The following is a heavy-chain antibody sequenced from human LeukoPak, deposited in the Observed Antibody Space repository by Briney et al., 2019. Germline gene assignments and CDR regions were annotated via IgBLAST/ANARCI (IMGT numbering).Heavy chain of an antibody. CDR1: GFTFSSYA. J-gene: IGHJ4*02. D-gene: IGHD2-2*01. V-gene: IGHV3-23*01. CDR2: ISGSGGST. Sequence: GGSLRLSCAASGFTFSSYAMSWVRQAPGKGLEWVSAISGSGGSTYYADSVKGRFTISRDNSKNTLYLQMNSLRAEDTAVFYCALSIVVVQAAAYFDYWGQGTLVTVSS. CDR3: ALSIVVVQAAAYFDY.